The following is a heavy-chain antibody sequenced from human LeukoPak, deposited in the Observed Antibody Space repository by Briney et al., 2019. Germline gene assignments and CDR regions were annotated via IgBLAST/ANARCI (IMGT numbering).Heavy chain of an antibody. Sequence: ASVKVSCKASGYTFTGYYMHWVRQAPGQGLEWMGWMNPNSGNTGYAQKFQGRVTMTRNTSISTAYMELSSLRSEDTAVYYCARGKVYIAAAVNWFDPWGQGTLVTVSS. CDR2: MNPNSGNT. CDR3: ARGKVYIAAAVNWFDP. J-gene: IGHJ5*02. D-gene: IGHD6-13*01. CDR1: GYTFTGYY. V-gene: IGHV1-8*02.